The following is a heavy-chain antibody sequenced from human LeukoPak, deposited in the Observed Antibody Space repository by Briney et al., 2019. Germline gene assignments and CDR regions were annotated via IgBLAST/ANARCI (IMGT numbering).Heavy chain of an antibody. Sequence: GGSLRLSCAAPGFTFSSYAMSWVRQAPGKGLEWVSAISGSGGSTYYADSVKGRFTISRDNSKNTLYLQMNSLRAEDTAVYYCAKDRTAQLWLILLDYWGQGTLVTVSS. J-gene: IGHJ4*02. CDR1: GFTFSSYA. V-gene: IGHV3-23*01. CDR2: ISGSGGST. CDR3: AKDRTAQLWLILLDY. D-gene: IGHD5-18*01.